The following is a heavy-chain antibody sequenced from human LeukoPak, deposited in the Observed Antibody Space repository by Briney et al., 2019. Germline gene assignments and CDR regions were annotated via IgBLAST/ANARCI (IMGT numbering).Heavy chain of an antibody. V-gene: IGHV3-66*01. J-gene: IGHJ4*02. CDR2: INSGGSA. Sequence: PGGSLRLSCEASGFTVSSSYMSWVRQAPGKGLEWVSLINSGGSAYYADSVKGRFTISRDRSKNTLYLQMNSLRTEDTAVYYCARGLSGYASSLGYWGQGTLVTVSA. CDR1: GFTVSSSY. CDR3: ARGLSGYASSLGY. D-gene: IGHD6-6*01.